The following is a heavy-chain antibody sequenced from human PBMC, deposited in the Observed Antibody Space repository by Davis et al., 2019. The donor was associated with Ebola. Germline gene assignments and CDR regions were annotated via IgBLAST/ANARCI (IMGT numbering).Heavy chain of an antibody. CDR3: ARDRGYNYGLPDY. CDR2: IWYDGTNE. V-gene: IGHV3-33*08. Sequence: GESLKISCAASGFTFSSYWMSWVRQAPGKGLEWVAVIWYDGTNEYHADSVKGRFTISRDNSKNTLYLQMNSLRAEDTAVYYCARDRGYNYGLPDYWGQGTLVTVSS. J-gene: IGHJ4*02. CDR1: GFTFSSYW. D-gene: IGHD5-18*01.